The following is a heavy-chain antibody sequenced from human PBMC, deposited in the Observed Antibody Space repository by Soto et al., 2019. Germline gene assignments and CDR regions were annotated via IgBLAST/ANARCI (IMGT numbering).Heavy chain of an antibody. V-gene: IGHV3-48*03. CDR2: ISSSGSTA. D-gene: IGHD3-10*01. CDR1: GFTFSRFE. CDR3: TRAAWFPYLSFY. J-gene: IGHJ4*02. Sequence: LSCATSGFTFSRFELHGVRRAPGKGLEWISYISSSGSTAYYASSVEGRFTISRDNANNSVYLQMDSLRAEDTALYYCTRAAWFPYLSFYWGQGALVTVSS.